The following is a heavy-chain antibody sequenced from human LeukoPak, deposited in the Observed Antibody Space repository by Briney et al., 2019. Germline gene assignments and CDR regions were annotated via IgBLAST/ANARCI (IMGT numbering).Heavy chain of an antibody. CDR2: IYSGGST. J-gene: IGHJ5*02. D-gene: IGHD3-3*01. CDR3: ARSITIFGVVIGWFDP. CDR1: GFTVSSNY. V-gene: IGHV3-66*02. Sequence: GGSLRLSCAASGFTVSSNYMSWVRQAPGKGLDWVSVIYSGGSTYYADSVKGRFTISRDNSKNTLYLQMNSLRAEDTAVYYCARSITIFGVVIGWFDPWGQGTLVTVSS.